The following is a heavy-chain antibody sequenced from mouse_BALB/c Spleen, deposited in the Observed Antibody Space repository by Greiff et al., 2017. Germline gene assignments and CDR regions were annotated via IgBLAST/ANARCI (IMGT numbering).Heavy chain of an antibody. D-gene: IGHD1-2*01. Sequence: QVQLQQSGPGLVAPSQSLSITCTVSGFSLTSYGVHWVRQPPGKGLEWLGVIWAGGSTNYNSALMSRLSISKDNSKSQVFLKMNSLQTDDTAMYYCAREGITTANHPDYWGQGTTLTVSS. V-gene: IGHV2-9*02. CDR1: GFSLTSYG. CDR3: AREGITTANHPDY. CDR2: IWAGGST. J-gene: IGHJ2*01.